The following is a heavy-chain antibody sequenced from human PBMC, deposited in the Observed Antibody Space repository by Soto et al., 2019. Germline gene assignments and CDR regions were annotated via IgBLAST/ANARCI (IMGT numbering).Heavy chain of an antibody. CDR2: IIPIFGTA. V-gene: IGHV1-69*01. Sequence: QVPLVQSGAEVKKPGSSVKVSCKASGGTFSSYAISWVRQAPGQGLEWMGGIIPIFGTANYAQKFQGRVTITADESTSTAYMELSSLRSEDTAVYYCARSIVVVVAATPVYYYYGMDVWGQGTTVTVSS. D-gene: IGHD2-15*01. J-gene: IGHJ6*02. CDR3: ARSIVVVVAATPVYYYYGMDV. CDR1: GGTFSSYA.